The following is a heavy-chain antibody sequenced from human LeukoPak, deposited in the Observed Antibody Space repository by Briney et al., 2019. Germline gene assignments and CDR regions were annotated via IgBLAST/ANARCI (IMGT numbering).Heavy chain of an antibody. J-gene: IGHJ5*02. CDR3: ARDGGWYQLLWWFDP. CDR1: GYTFTGYY. V-gene: IGHV1-2*02. Sequence: AASVKVSCKAPGYTFTGYYMHWVRQAPGRGLEWMGWINPNSGATKYAQKFQGRVTMTRDTSISTAYMEVSRLRFDDTAVYYCARDGGWYQLLWWFDPWGQGTLVTVSS. D-gene: IGHD2-2*01. CDR2: INPNSGAT.